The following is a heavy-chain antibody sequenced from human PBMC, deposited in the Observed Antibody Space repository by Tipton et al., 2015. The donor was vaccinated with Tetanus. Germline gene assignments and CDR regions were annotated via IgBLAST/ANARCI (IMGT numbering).Heavy chain of an antibody. D-gene: IGHD6-6*01. V-gene: IGHV1-69*06. Sequence: QSGAEVKKPGSSVKVSCKASGGTFSSYAISWVRQAPGQGLEWMGGIIPIFGTANYAQKFQGRVTITADKSTSTAYMELSSLRSEDTAVYYCASEVLAARKSSLPYYYCGMDVWGQVTTVTVSS. CDR2: IIPIFGTA. CDR1: GGTFSSYA. CDR3: ASEVLAARKSSLPYYYCGMDV. J-gene: IGHJ6*02.